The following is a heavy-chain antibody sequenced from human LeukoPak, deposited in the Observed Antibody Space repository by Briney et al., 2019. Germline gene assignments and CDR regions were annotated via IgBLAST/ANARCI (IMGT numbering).Heavy chain of an antibody. Sequence: ASVKVSCKASGYTFTSYYMHWVRQAPGQGLEWMGIINPSGGSTSYAQKFQGRVTMTRDTSTNTVYMELSSLRSEDTAVYYCARDGIAVAGTYYYYGMDVWGKGTTVTVSS. V-gene: IGHV1-46*01. J-gene: IGHJ6*04. D-gene: IGHD6-19*01. CDR1: GYTFTSYY. CDR3: ARDGIAVAGTYYYYGMDV. CDR2: INPSGGST.